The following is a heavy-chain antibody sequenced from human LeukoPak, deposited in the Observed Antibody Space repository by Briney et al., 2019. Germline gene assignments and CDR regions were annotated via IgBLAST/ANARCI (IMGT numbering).Heavy chain of an antibody. CDR2: ISSSGSGGNT. J-gene: IGHJ4*02. V-gene: IGHV3-23*01. Sequence: PGGSLRLSCVASGVTLSNYAMSWARQAPGKGLEWVSGISSSGSGGNTYYADSVKGRFTISRDNAKNSLYLQMNSLRDEDTAVYYCASSGSYRFDYWGQGTLVTVSS. CDR3: ASSGSYRFDY. CDR1: GVTLSNYA. D-gene: IGHD1-26*01.